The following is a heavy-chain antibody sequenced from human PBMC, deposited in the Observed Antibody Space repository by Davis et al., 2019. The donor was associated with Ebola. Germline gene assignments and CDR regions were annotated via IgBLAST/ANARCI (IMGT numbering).Heavy chain of an antibody. CDR2: ISSSGSTI. CDR1: GFTFSDYY. D-gene: IGHD2-2*02. CDR3: ARDKIVVVPAAILSGYYYYYGMDV. Sequence: GSLRLSCAASGFTFSDYYMSWIRQAPGKGLEWVSYISSSGSTIYYADSVKGRFTISRDNAKNSLYLQMNSLRAEDTAVYYCARDKIVVVPAAILSGYYYYYGMDVWGQGTTVTVSS. V-gene: IGHV3-11*01. J-gene: IGHJ6*02.